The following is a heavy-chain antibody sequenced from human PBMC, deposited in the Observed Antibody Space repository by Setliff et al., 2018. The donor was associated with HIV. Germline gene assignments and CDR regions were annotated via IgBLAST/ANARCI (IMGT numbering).Heavy chain of an antibody. CDR2: MLNDGRT. Sequence: GGSLRLSCAASGFTVSNNYMTWVRQAPGKGLEWVSVMLNDGRTYYADSVQGRFTISRDNSINILYLHMNRLIAEDTAVYYCARGHYGAWGQGTLVTVSS. J-gene: IGHJ4*02. D-gene: IGHD4-17*01. CDR3: ARGHYGA. V-gene: IGHV3-53*01. CDR1: GFTVSNNY.